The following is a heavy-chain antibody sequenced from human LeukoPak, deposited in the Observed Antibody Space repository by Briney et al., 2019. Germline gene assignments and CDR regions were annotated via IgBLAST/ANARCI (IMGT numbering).Heavy chain of an antibody. Sequence: SGGSXXLSCAXSGFTFSSYAMSWVRQAPGKGLEWVSGISGSGGSTYYGDSVKGRFTISRDNSKNTLYLQMNSLRAEDTAVYYCAKDCTSSTSCGTFDYWGQGTLATVSS. CDR3: AKDCTSSTSCGTFDY. CDR2: ISGSGGST. CDR1: GFTFSSYA. V-gene: IGHV3-23*01. J-gene: IGHJ4*02. D-gene: IGHD2-2*01.